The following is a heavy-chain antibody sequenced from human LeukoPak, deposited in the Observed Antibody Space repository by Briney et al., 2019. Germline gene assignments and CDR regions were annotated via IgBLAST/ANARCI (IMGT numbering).Heavy chain of an antibody. J-gene: IGHJ3*02. CDR2: ISSSSSYI. CDR3: ARAKFDSSYYYYRGFDI. D-gene: IGHD3-22*01. V-gene: IGHV3-21*01. CDR1: RFTFSSYS. Sequence: GGSLRLSCAASRFTFSSYSMNWVRQAPGKGLEWVSSISSSSSYIYYADSVKGRFTISRDNAKNSLYLQMNSLRAEDTAVYYCARAKFDSSYYYYRGFDIWGQGTMVTVSS.